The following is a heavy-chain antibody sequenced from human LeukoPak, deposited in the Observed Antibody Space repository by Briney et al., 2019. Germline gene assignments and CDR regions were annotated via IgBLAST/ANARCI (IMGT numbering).Heavy chain of an antibody. CDR3: ARAGGYCSGGSCYRTIYNYYYMDV. Sequence: GGSLRLSCAASGFTFSSYSMNWVRQAPGKGLEWVSSISSSSSYIYYADSVKGRFTISRDNAKNSLYLQMNSLRAEDTAVYYCARAGGYCSGGSCYRTIYNYYYMDVWGKGTTVTVSS. D-gene: IGHD2-15*01. V-gene: IGHV3-21*01. J-gene: IGHJ6*03. CDR1: GFTFSSYS. CDR2: ISSSSSYI.